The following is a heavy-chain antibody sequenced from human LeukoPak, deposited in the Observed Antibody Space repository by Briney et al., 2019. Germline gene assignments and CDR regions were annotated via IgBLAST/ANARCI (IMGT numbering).Heavy chain of an antibody. CDR3: ARDRDWLRDFDY. J-gene: IGHJ4*02. D-gene: IGHD5-12*01. CDR2: TSYDESTK. CDR1: GFSFKDYA. V-gene: IGHV3-30*04. Sequence: QPGGSLRLSCAASGFSFKDYAMHWVRQSPGKGLEWVAVTSYDESTKYYVDSVRGRFTISRDNSKNTLFLQMNSLRDEDTAFYYCARDRDWLRDFDYWGQGTLVTVSS.